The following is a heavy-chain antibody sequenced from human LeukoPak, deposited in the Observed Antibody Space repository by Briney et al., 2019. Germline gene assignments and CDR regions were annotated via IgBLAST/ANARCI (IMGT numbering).Heavy chain of an antibody. CDR3: ARSPLPYYYDSSGPFDY. Sequence: GASVKVSCKASGSTFTSYGITWVRQAPGQGLEWMGWISAYNGNTNYVQNLQGRVTMTTDTSTSTAYMELRSLRSDDTAVFYCARSPLPYYYDSSGPFDYWGQGTLVTVSS. CDR1: GSTFTSYG. J-gene: IGHJ4*02. V-gene: IGHV1-18*01. D-gene: IGHD3-22*01. CDR2: ISAYNGNT.